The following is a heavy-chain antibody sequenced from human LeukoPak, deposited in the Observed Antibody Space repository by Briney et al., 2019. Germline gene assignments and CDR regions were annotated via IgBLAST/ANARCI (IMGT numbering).Heavy chain of an antibody. CDR3: ARDPFGFQLRFYYYYMDV. V-gene: IGHV4-39*07. CDR2: IYYSGST. J-gene: IGHJ6*03. Sequence: GSLRLSCAASAFTFSTYNMNWVRQPPGKGLEWIGSIYYSGSTYYNPSLKSRVTISVDTSKNQFSLKLSSVTAADTAVYYCARDPFGFQLRFYYYYMDVWGKGTTVTVSS. D-gene: IGHD3-10*01. CDR1: AFTFSTYN.